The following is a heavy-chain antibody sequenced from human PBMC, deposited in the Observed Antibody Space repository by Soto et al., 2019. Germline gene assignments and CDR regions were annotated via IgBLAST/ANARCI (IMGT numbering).Heavy chain of an antibody. D-gene: IGHD2-21*02. CDR3: ARDLRAPLVATAMPYYMDV. CDR2: ILSSSGVI. V-gene: IGHV3-48*01. J-gene: IGHJ6*03. Sequence: EVQLVESGGGLVQTGGSLRLSCAASGFTFSSYNMNGVRQASGKGLECVSCILSSSGVIYYADSVKGRFTISRDNAKNSLYLQMNSLRAEDTAVYYWARDLRAPLVATAMPYYMDVWGKGTTVTVSS. CDR1: GFTFSSYN.